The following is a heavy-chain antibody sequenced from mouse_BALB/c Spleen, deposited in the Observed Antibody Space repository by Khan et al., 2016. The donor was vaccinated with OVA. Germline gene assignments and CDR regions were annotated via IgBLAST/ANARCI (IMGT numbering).Heavy chain of an antibody. V-gene: IGHV14-3*02. CDR3: ARRRNYYGSRDY. CDR2: IDTANGNT. Sequence: VQLQQSGAELVKPGASVKLSCKTSGFNIKDTYMHWVKQRPEQGLEWIGRIDTANGNTTYDTKLQGKATILDETSSTPAHLQLSSLTSEDTAVYYCARRRNYYGSRDYWGQGTTLTVSS. CDR1: GFNIKDTY. J-gene: IGHJ2*01. D-gene: IGHD1-1*01.